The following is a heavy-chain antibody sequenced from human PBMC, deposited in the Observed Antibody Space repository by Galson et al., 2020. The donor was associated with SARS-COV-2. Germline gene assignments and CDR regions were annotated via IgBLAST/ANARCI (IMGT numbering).Heavy chain of an antibody. CDR1: GGSISSSSYY. V-gene: IGHV4-39*01. CDR2: IYYSGST. D-gene: IGHD2-2*01. CDR3: AGNIVVVPAASYYYYGMDV. Sequence: SETLSVTCTVSGGSISSSSYYWGWIRQPPGKGLEWIGSIYYSGSTYYNPSRKSRVTISVDTSKNQFSLKLSSVTAADTAVYYCAGNIVVVPAASYYYYGMDVWGQGTTVTVSS. J-gene: IGHJ6*02.